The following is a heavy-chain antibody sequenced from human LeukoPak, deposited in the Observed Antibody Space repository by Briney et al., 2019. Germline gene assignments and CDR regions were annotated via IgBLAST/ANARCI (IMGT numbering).Heavy chain of an antibody. CDR2: ISAYNGNT. V-gene: IGHV1-18*01. D-gene: IGHD6-6*01. J-gene: IGHJ6*03. Sequence: ASVKISCKASGYTFPSYDITWERQAPGQGLEWIGWISAYNGNTNYAQKLQGRVTMTTDTSTSTAYMELRSLRSDDTAVYYCARDLGAARLSYYYYMDVWGKGTTVTVSS. CDR3: ARDLGAARLSYYYYMDV. CDR1: GYTFPSYD.